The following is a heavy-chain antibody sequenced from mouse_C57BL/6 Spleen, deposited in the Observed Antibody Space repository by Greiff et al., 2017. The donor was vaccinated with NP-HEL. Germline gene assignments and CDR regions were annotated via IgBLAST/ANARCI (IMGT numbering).Heavy chain of an antibody. CDR1: GYTFTDYE. V-gene: IGHV1-15*01. J-gene: IGHJ3*01. CDR3: TRGWGFAY. CDR2: IDPETGGT. D-gene: IGHD3-3*01. Sequence: VQLQQSGAELVRPGASVTLSCKASGYTFTDYEMHWVKQTPVHGLEWIGAIDPETGGTAYNQKFKGKAILTADKSSSTAYMELRSLTSEDSAGYYFTRGWGFAYWGQGTLVTVSA.